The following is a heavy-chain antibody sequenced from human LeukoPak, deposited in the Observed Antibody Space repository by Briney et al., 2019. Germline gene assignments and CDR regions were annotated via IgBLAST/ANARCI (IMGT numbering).Heavy chain of an antibody. Sequence: GGSLRLSCAASGFTFDDYGMSWVRQAPGKGLEWVSGINWNGGSTGYADSVKGRFTISGGNAKNSLYLQMNSLRAEDTALYHCARVAGGRVAARPFDYWGQGTLVTVSS. CDR2: INWNGGST. V-gene: IGHV3-20*01. CDR1: GFTFDDYG. CDR3: ARVAGGRVAARPFDY. J-gene: IGHJ4*02. D-gene: IGHD6-6*01.